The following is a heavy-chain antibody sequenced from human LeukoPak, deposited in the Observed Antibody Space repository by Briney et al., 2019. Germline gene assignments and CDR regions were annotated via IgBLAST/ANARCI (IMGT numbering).Heavy chain of an antibody. Sequence: GGSLRLSCAASGLTFSSYGMHWVRQAPGKGLEWVAVISYDGSNKYYADSVKGRFTISRDNSKNTLYLQMNSLRAEDTAVYYCAKDAAGFGELLTYYYYGMDVWGQGTTVIVSS. CDR3: AKDAAGFGELLTYYYYGMDV. D-gene: IGHD3-10*01. CDR1: GLTFSSYG. V-gene: IGHV3-30*18. J-gene: IGHJ6*02. CDR2: ISYDGSNK.